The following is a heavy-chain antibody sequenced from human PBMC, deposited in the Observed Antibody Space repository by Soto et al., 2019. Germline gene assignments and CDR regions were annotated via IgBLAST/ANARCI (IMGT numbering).Heavy chain of an antibody. Sequence: GGSLRLSCAASGFTFSSYAMHWVRQAPGKGLEWVAVISYDGSNKYYADSVKGRFTISRDNSKNTLYLQMNSLRAEDTAVYYCAREAGDGYSTNFDYWGQGTLVTVSS. D-gene: IGHD4-4*01. CDR2: ISYDGSNK. CDR1: GFTFSSYA. V-gene: IGHV3-30-3*01. J-gene: IGHJ4*02. CDR3: AREAGDGYSTNFDY.